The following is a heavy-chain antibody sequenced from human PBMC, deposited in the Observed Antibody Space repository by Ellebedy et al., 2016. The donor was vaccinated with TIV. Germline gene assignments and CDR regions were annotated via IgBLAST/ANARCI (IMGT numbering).Heavy chain of an antibody. J-gene: IGHJ4*02. CDR3: AREKPNGDFDY. CDR2: THYSGST. D-gene: IGHD2-8*01. Sequence: MPSETLSLTCTVSGGSITSYYWDWIRQPPGKGLEWIGYTHYSGSTYYNPSLKSRVTISIDTSRNQFSLRLTSVTAADTAVYYCAREKPNGDFDYWGQGTLVTVSS. V-gene: IGHV4-59*12. CDR1: GGSITSYY.